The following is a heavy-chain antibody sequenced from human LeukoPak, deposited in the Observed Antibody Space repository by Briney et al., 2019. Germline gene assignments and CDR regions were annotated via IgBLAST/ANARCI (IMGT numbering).Heavy chain of an antibody. V-gene: IGHV1-8*01. CDR1: GYTFTSYD. CDR2: MNPNSGNT. D-gene: IGHD3-10*01. J-gene: IGHJ4*02. CDR3: ARDITMLNYFDY. Sequence: ASVKVSCKASGYTFTSYDINWVRQATGQGLEWMGWMNPNSGNTGYAQKFQGRVTITADKSTSTAYMELSSLRSEDTAVYYCARDITMLNYFDYWGQGTLVTVSS.